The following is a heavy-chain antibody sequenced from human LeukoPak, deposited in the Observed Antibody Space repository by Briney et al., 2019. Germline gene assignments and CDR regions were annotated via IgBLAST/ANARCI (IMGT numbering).Heavy chain of an antibody. J-gene: IGHJ4*02. Sequence: GASVKVSCKASGYTFTSYDINWVRQATGQGLEWMGWMNPNSGNTGHAQKFQGRVTITWNTSISTAFMDLSSLRSEDTAVYYCAREEDYGDYVYDYWGQGTLVTVSS. CDR2: MNPNSGNT. V-gene: IGHV1-8*03. CDR1: GYTFTSYD. D-gene: IGHD4-17*01. CDR3: AREEDYGDYVYDY.